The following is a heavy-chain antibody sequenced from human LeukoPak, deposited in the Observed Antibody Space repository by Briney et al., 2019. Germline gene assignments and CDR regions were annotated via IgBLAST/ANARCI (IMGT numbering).Heavy chain of an antibody. Sequence: GGSLRLSCAVSGFTFSSYAMSWVRQAPGKGMEWVSAISGSGGSTFYADSGTGWFTIARGHSENPLYLQTNSLGAVDTAVYYCAKIRIPPNDYCGQGTLVTVSS. J-gene: IGHJ4*02. V-gene: IGHV3-23*01. CDR3: AKIRIPPNDY. CDR1: GFTFSSYA. CDR2: ISGSGGST. D-gene: IGHD2-21*01.